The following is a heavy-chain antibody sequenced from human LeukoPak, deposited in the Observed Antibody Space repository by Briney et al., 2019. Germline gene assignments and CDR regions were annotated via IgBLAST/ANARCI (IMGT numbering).Heavy chain of an antibody. CDR2: INTNTGNP. CDR1: GYTFTSYA. V-gene: IGHV7-4-1*02. J-gene: IGHJ3*02. Sequence: ASVKVSCKASGYTFTSYAINWVRQAPGQGLEWMGWINTNTGNPTYAQGFTGRFVFSLDTSVSTAYLQISSLKAEDTAVYYCARESPITIFGVVTYDAFDIWGQGTMVTVSS. CDR3: ARESPITIFGVVTYDAFDI. D-gene: IGHD3-3*01.